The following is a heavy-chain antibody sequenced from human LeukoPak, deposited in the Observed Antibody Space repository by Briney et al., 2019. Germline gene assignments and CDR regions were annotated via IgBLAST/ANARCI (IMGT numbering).Heavy chain of an antibody. CDR2: IYTSGST. D-gene: IGHD6-13*01. J-gene: IGHJ3*02. Sequence: SETLSLTCTVSGGSISSGSYYWSWIRQPAGKGLEWIGRIYTSGSTNYNPSLKSRVTISVDTSKNQFSLKLSSVTAADTAVYYCAREGGAQQLVAFDIWGQGTMVTVSS. CDR1: GGSISSGSYY. CDR3: AREGGAQQLVAFDI. V-gene: IGHV4-61*02.